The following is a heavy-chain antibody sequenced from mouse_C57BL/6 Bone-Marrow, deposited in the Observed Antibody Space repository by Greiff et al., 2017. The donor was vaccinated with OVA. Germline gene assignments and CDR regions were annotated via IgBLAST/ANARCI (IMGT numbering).Heavy chain of an antibody. Sequence: VQLQQSGPELVKPGASVKMSCKASGYTFTDYNMHWVKQSHGKSLEWIGYINPNNGGTSYNQKFKGKATLTVNKSSSTAYMELRSLTSEDSAVYYCARQIYYDGSSYGWYFDVWGTGTTVTVSS. CDR1: GYTFTDYN. CDR3: ARQIYYDGSSYGWYFDV. CDR2: INPNNGGT. J-gene: IGHJ1*03. D-gene: IGHD1-1*01. V-gene: IGHV1-22*01.